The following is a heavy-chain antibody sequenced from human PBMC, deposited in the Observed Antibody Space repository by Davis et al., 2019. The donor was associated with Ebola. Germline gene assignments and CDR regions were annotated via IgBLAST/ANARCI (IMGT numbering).Heavy chain of an antibody. CDR2: IYWDDDK. D-gene: IGHD7-27*01. V-gene: IGHV2-5*02. Sequence: SGPTLVKPPQTLTLTCTVPGFPLSNARMGVSWIRQPPGKALEWLALIYWDDDKRYSPSLKSRLTITKDTSKNQVVLTMTNMDPVDTATYYCAHMPTGGLYYYGMDVWGQGTTVTVSS. J-gene: IGHJ6*02. CDR3: AHMPTGGLYYYGMDV. CDR1: GFPLSNARMG.